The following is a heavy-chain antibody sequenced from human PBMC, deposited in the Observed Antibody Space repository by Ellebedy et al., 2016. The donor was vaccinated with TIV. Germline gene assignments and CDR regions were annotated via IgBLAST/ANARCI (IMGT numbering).Heavy chain of an antibody. Sequence: AASVKVSCKASGFTFTSSAMQWVRQARGQRLEWIGWIVVGSGNTNYAQKFQERVTITRDMSTSTAYMELSSLRSEDTAVYYWAAPFDCGGDCTVGMDVWGQGTTVTVSS. CDR2: IVVGSGNT. CDR1: GFTFTSSA. CDR3: AAPFDCGGDCTVGMDV. V-gene: IGHV1-58*02. J-gene: IGHJ6*02. D-gene: IGHD2-21*02.